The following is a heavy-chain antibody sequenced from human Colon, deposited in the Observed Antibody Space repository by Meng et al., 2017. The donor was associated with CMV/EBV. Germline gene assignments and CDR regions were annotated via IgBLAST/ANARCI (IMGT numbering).Heavy chain of an antibody. CDR1: GFTLSSKW. CDR3: ASGLPAAPRSAFDY. J-gene: IGHJ4*02. V-gene: IGHV3-74*01. Sequence: LTGAASGFTLSSKWMHWVRQAPGKGLVWVSRINSDGSSSSYADSVKGRFTISRDNAKNTLYLQMNSLRAEDTAVYYCASGLPAAPRSAFDYWGQGTPVTVSS. D-gene: IGHD2-2*01. CDR2: INSDGSSS.